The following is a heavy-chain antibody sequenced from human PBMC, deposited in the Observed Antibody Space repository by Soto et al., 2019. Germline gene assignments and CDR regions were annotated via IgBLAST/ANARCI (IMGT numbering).Heavy chain of an antibody. J-gene: IGHJ6*02. CDR1: GFTFSSYA. CDR3: AKDKVQEEWLLPPGVYYYGMDV. Sequence: EVQLLESGGGLVQPGGSLRLSCAASGFTFSSYAMSWVRQAPGKGLEWVSAISGSGGSTYYADSVKGRFTISRDNSKNTLYLQMNSLRAEDTAVYYCAKDKVQEEWLLPPGVYYYGMDVWGQGTTVTVSS. CDR2: ISGSGGST. D-gene: IGHD6-19*01. V-gene: IGHV3-23*01.